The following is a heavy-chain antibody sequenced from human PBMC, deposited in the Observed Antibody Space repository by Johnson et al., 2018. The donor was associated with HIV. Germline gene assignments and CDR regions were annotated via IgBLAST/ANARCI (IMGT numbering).Heavy chain of an antibody. D-gene: IGHD4-11*01. Sequence: QVQLVESGGGVVQPGRSLRLSCAASGFTFSSYAMHWVRQAPGKGLEWVAVISYDGSNKYYADSVKGRFTISRDNSKNTLYLKMNSLRAEDTAVYYCARSYRISWNASDIWGQGTMVTVSS. CDR2: ISYDGSNK. J-gene: IGHJ3*02. CDR1: GFTFSSYA. CDR3: ARSYRISWNASDI. V-gene: IGHV3-30*04.